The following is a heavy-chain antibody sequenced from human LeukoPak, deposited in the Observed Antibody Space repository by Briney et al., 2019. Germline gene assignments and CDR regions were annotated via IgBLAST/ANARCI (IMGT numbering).Heavy chain of an antibody. CDR1: GYIFTNYG. Sequence: ASVKVSCKASGYIFTNYGITWVRQATGQGLEWMGWMNPNSGNTGYAQKFQGRVTITRNTSISTAYMELSSLRSEDTAVYYCASTPPRLTTVTTDAFDIWGQGTMVTVSS. D-gene: IGHD4-17*01. CDR2: MNPNSGNT. V-gene: IGHV1-8*01. J-gene: IGHJ3*02. CDR3: ASTPPRLTTVTTDAFDI.